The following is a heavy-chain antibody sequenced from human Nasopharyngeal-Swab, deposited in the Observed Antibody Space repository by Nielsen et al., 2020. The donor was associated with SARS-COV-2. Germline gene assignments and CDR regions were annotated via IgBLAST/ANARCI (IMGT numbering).Heavy chain of an antibody. CDR2: ISGDADSA. J-gene: IGHJ3*01. Sequence: GESLQITCVASGFIFEVYAMHWVRQVPGKGLEWVSLISGDADSASYRDSVKGRFTISRENNKNSLYLQMNSLTVEDTALYYCAKPFWSGYYSWDSFYFWGQGTMVTVSS. CDR3: AKPFWSGYYSWDSFYF. CDR1: GFIFEVYA. V-gene: IGHV3-43*02. D-gene: IGHD3-3*01.